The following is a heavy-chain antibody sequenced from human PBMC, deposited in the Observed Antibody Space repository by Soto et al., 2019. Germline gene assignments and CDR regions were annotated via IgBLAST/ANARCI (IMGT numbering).Heavy chain of an antibody. D-gene: IGHD1-7*01. Sequence: ETLSLTCAVSGGSISSGGYSWSWVRQAPGKGLEWVSYISSSSSTIYYADSVKGRFTISRDNAKNSLYLQMNSLRAEDTAVYYCASSLLTGTTWFGYWGQGTLVTVSS. CDR3: ASSLLTGTTWFGY. CDR1: GGSISSGGYS. V-gene: IGHV3-48*01. CDR2: ISSSSSTI. J-gene: IGHJ4*02.